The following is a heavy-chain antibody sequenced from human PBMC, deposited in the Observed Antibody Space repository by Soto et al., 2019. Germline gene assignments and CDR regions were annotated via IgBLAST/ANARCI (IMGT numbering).Heavy chain of an antibody. J-gene: IGHJ5*02. V-gene: IGHV5-51*01. CDR3: ARHDYYLWSGYLNWFDP. CDR2: IYPGDSDT. CDR1: GYSFTSYW. Sequence: GESLKISCKGSGYSFTSYWTGWVRQMPGKGLEWMGIIYPGDSDTRYSPSFQGQVTISADKSISTAYLQWSSLKASDTAMYSCARHDYYLWSGYLNWFDPWGQGTLVTVSS. D-gene: IGHD3-3*01.